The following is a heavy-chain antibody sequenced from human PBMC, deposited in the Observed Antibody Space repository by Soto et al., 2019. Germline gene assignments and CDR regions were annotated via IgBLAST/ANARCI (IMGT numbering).Heavy chain of an antibody. CDR2: IYYSGST. J-gene: IGHJ6*03. CDR3: AKPPGLELTLDYYYYYMDV. CDR1: GGSISSSSYY. V-gene: IGHV4-39*01. D-gene: IGHD1-7*01. Sequence: PSXTLSLTCTVSGGSISSSSYYCGWILQHLGKWMEWIGSIYYSGSTYYNPSLKSRVTISVDTSKNQFSLKLSSVTAADTAVYYCAKPPGLELTLDYYYYYMDVWGKGTTVTVSS.